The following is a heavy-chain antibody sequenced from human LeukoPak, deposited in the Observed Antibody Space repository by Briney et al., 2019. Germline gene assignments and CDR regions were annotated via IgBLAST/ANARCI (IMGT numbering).Heavy chain of an antibody. CDR2: INNSGDST. CDR3: AELGITMIGGV. V-gene: IGHV3-23*01. CDR1: GFVFSNYW. Sequence: GGSLRLSCAASGFVFSNYWMSWVRQAPGKGLEWVSAINNSGDSTYYADSVKGRFTISRDNAKNSLYLQMNSLRAEDTAVYYCAELGITMIGGVWGKGTTVTISS. D-gene: IGHD3-10*02. J-gene: IGHJ6*04.